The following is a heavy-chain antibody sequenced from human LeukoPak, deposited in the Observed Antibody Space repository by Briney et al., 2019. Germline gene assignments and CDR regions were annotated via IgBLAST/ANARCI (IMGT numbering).Heavy chain of an antibody. CDR3: ARAGPYYFEY. J-gene: IGHJ4*02. CDR2: INSDGTTI. V-gene: IGHV3-74*01. Sequence: GGSLRLSCAASGFTFSSSWVHWVRQAPGKGLVWVSRINSDGTTIDYADSVKGRFTISRDNAKNTLFLQMDSLRGDDTAVYYCARAGPYYFEYWGQGILVTVSP. CDR1: GFTFSSSW.